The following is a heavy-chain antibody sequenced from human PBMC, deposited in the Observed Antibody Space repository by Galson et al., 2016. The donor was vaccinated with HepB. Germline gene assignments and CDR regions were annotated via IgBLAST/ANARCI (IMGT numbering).Heavy chain of an antibody. J-gene: IGHJ4*02. CDR2: IKYDGSER. V-gene: IGHV3-7*03. CDR1: GFSFRNYW. CDR3: VGKWDRVFDH. Sequence: SLRLSCAASGFSFRNYWMSWVRQAPGEGLEWVANIKYDGSERYYVDPVKGRFTISRDNAKNSLFLQMNSLRAEDTAMYYCVGKWDRVFDHWGQGTLVTVSS. D-gene: IGHD1-26*01.